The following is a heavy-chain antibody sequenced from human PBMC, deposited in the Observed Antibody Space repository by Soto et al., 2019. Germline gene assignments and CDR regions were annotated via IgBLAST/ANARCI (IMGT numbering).Heavy chain of an antibody. CDR1: GFTFSSYA. CDR2: ISGSGGST. J-gene: IGHJ6*02. V-gene: IGHV3-23*01. CDR3: AKDLDSYFWSGSGGMDV. D-gene: IGHD3-3*01. Sequence: EVQLLESGGGLVQPGGSLRLSCAASGFTFSSYAMSWVRQAPGKGLEWVSAISGSGGSTYYADSVKGRFTISRDNSKNTLYLQMNSLRAEDTAVYYCAKDLDSYFWSGSGGMDVWGQGTTVTVSS.